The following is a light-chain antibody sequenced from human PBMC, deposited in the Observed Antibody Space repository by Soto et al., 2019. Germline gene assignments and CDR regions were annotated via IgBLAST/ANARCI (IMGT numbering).Light chain of an antibody. CDR1: QSISSG. V-gene: IGKV1-5*03. CDR3: QQYNSYWT. Sequence: DIQMTQSPSTLSASVGDRVTITCRASQSISSGLAWYQQKPGKAPKLLIYKASSLESGVPSRFSGSGSGTEFTLTISSLQPDDCATYYCQQYNSYWTFGQGTRVEIK. J-gene: IGKJ1*01. CDR2: KAS.